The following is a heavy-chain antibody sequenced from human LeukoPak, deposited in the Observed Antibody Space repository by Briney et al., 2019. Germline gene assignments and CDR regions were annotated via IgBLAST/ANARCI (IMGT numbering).Heavy chain of an antibody. J-gene: IGHJ4*02. CDR2: ITGSGANI. CDR1: GFSFSTYS. Sequence: GGSLRLSCAGSGFSFSTYSMNWVRQAPGKGLEWVSGITGSGANIYYADSVKGRFTISRDNSKNTLYLRMNSLRAEDTAVYYCYYYDSSGFYPQTKIDYWGQGTLVTVSS. CDR3: YYYDSSGFYPQTKIDY. D-gene: IGHD3-22*01. V-gene: IGHV3-23*01.